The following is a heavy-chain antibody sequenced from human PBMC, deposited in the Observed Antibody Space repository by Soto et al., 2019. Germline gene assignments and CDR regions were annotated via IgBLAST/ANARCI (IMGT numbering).Heavy chain of an antibody. CDR1: GFTFSSYA. Sequence: EVQLLESGGGLVQPGGSLRLSCAASGFTFSSYAMSWARQAPGKGLECVSGISGNGATTYYADSVKGRFTISRDNSKNTVYLQMNSLRTEDTAVYYCAKPVAISHWGQGSLVTVSS. CDR2: ISGNGATT. D-gene: IGHD5-12*01. CDR3: AKPVAISH. J-gene: IGHJ4*02. V-gene: IGHV3-23*01.